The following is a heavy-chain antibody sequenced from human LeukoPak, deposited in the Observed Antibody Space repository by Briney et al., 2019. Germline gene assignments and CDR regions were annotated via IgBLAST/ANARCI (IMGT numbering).Heavy chain of an antibody. CDR1: GFTFSSYA. Sequence: GGSLRLSCAASGFTFSSYAMSWVRQAPGQGLEWVSTIRGSGGDTYYADSVKGRFTISRDNSKNTLHLQMNSLRAEDTAVYYCATDFYDSTWGQGTLVTVSS. V-gene: IGHV3-23*01. CDR2: IRGSGGDT. CDR3: ATDFYDST. D-gene: IGHD3-22*01. J-gene: IGHJ5*02.